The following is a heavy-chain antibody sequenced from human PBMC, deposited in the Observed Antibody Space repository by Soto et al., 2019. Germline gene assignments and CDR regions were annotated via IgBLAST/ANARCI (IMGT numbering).Heavy chain of an antibody. V-gene: IGHV6-1*01. J-gene: IGHJ5*02. CDR1: GDSVSCNSAA. CDR3: ARGDYYDSSGRRNWFDP. CDR2: TYYRSKWYN. Sequence: SQTLSLTCAISGDSVSCNSAAWNWIRQSPSRGLEWLGRTYYRSKWYNDYGVSVKSRITINPDTSKNQFSLQLNSVTPEDTAVYYCARGDYYDSSGRRNWFDPWGQGTLVTVSS. D-gene: IGHD3-22*01.